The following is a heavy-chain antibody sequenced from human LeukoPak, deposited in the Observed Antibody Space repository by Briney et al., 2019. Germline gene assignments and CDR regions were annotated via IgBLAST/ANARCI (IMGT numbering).Heavy chain of an antibody. Sequence: GGSLRLSCATSGFTFSNYWMSWLRQAPGKGLVWVSRIKNDGSSASYAESVKGRFTISRDNARSTLYLQMNSLRVDDTAVYYCAKSDWFDPWGRGILVTVSS. J-gene: IGHJ5*01. CDR2: IKNDGSSA. CDR3: AKSDWFDP. V-gene: IGHV3-74*01. CDR1: GFTFSNYW.